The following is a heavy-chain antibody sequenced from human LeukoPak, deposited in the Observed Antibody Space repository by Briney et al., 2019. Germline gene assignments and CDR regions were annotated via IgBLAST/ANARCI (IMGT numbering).Heavy chain of an antibody. V-gene: IGHV3-33*01. J-gene: IGHJ4*02. Sequence: GGSLRLSCAASGFTFSSHGMHWVRQAPGKGLEWVAVVRYHGSDKNYADSVKGRFTVSRDNSKNTAYLQMNSLRVEDTALHYCARTGGRDGYGFDSWGQGTLVTVS. D-gene: IGHD5-24*01. CDR3: ARTGGRDGYGFDS. CDR2: VRYHGSDK. CDR1: GFTFSSHG.